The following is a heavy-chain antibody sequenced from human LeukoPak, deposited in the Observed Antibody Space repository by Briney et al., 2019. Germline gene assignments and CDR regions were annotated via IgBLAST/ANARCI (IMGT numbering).Heavy chain of an antibody. CDR2: IYSDGST. V-gene: IGHV3-66*01. CDR3: TREMVWGSLGFFDY. J-gene: IGHJ4*02. Sequence: PGRSLRLSCAASGFTFSSYALSWVRQAPGKGLEWVSGIYSDGSTFYTDSVKGRFTISRDSSKNTLYLQMNTLGAEDSAVYYCTREMVWGSLGFFDYWGQGTLVTVSS. CDR1: GFTFSSYA. D-gene: IGHD2-8*01.